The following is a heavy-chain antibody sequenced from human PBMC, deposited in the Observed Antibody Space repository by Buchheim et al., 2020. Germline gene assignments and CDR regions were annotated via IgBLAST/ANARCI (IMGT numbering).Heavy chain of an antibody. D-gene: IGHD3-9*01. CDR2: INHSGST. Sequence: QVQLQQWGAGLLKPSETLSLTCAVYGGSFSGYYWSWIRQPPGKGLEWIGEINHSGSTNYNPSLKSRVTISVDTSKNQFSLKLSSVTAADTAVYYCARRDYDILTGTVWFDPWGQGTL. CDR1: GGSFSGYY. CDR3: ARRDYDILTGTVWFDP. V-gene: IGHV4-34*01. J-gene: IGHJ5*02.